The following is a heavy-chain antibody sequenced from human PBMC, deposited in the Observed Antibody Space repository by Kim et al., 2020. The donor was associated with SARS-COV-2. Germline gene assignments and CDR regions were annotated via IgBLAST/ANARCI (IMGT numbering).Heavy chain of an antibody. Sequence: WYKDYAVSVKSRITINPDTSKNQFSLQLNSVTPEDTAVYYCARGTAALDYWGQGTLVTVSS. J-gene: IGHJ4*02. V-gene: IGHV6-1*01. CDR3: ARGTAALDY. D-gene: IGHD6-13*01. CDR2: WYK.